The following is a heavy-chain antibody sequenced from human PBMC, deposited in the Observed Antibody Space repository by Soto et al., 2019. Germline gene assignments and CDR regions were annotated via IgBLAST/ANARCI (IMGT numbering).Heavy chain of an antibody. J-gene: IGHJ6*02. D-gene: IGHD4-4*01. V-gene: IGHV1-69*12. CDR2: IIPLFRTP. CDR1: GGTFSSSA. Sequence: QVQLVQSGAEMKEPGSSVKVSCKTSGGTFSSSAISWLRQAPGQGLEGMGGIIPLFRTPDYAQKFHGRVTIAADESTSTAYMELSSLRSEDTAVYYCARDNDRLQLGGNYYYMLDVWGRGTTITVSS. CDR3: ARDNDRLQLGGNYYYMLDV.